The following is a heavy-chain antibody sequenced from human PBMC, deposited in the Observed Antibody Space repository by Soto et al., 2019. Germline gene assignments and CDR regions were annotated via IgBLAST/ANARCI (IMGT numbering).Heavy chain of an antibody. Sequence: QVQLQESGPGLVKPSGTPSLTCAVSGDSISSPKWWTWLRQPPGKGLEWIGDLLHGGTTNYNPSLKSRVTLSVDTSQNQFSLTLTSVTAADTAIYYCAYSTGWYRHDVWGQGTSVTVSS. J-gene: IGHJ3*01. D-gene: IGHD6-19*01. CDR2: LLHGGTT. CDR3: AYSTGWYRHDV. V-gene: IGHV4-4*02. CDR1: GDSISSPKW.